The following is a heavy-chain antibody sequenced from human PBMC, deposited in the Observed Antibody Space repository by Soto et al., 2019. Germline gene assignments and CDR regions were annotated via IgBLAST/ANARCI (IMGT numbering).Heavy chain of an antibody. Sequence: QVQLVESGGGVVQPGESRRLSCTASGFTFSSYGMHWVRQAPGKGLEWVAALTFDGTITYYSDSVKGRFSISRDNSKNILYLQMHSLRAEDTALYYCAKDPYSSAWVPYHWGQGTLVTVSS. CDR3: AKDPYSSAWVPYH. CDR2: LTFDGTIT. J-gene: IGHJ5*02. D-gene: IGHD6-19*01. V-gene: IGHV3-30*18. CDR1: GFTFSSYG.